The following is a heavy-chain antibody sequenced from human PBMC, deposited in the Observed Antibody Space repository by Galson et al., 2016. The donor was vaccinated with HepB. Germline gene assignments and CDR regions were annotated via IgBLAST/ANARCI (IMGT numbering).Heavy chain of an antibody. CDR1: GGTFSSYV. CDR3: GGGSYGDYENLDYYYYMMDV. Sequence: SVKVSCKASGGTFSSYVISWVRQAPGQGLEWMGGIIPMFKTANYAQNFQGRVTITADESTRTAYMELSSLRSEDTAMYYCGGGSYGDYENLDYYYYMMDVWRQGTTVTVSS. J-gene: IGHJ6*02. CDR2: IIPMFKTA. V-gene: IGHV1-69*13. D-gene: IGHD4-17*01.